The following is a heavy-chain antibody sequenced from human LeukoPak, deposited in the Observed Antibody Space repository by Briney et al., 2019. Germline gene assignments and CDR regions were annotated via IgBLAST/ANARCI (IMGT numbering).Heavy chain of an antibody. D-gene: IGHD6-6*01. CDR2: IIPLFGSA. J-gene: IGHJ3*02. V-gene: IGHV1-69*06. CDR3: AREFEGAGRRRGDAFDI. CDR1: GGTFSSYA. Sequence: SVKVSCKASGGTFSSYAINWVRQAPGQGLEWMGGIIPLFGSANYAQKFQGRVTITADKSTSTAYMELSSLRSEDTAVYYCAREFEGAGRRRGDAFDIWGQGTMVTVSS.